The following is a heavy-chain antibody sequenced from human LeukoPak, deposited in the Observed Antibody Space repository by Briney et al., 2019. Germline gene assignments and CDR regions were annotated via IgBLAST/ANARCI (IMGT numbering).Heavy chain of an antibody. J-gene: IGHJ6*03. Sequence: SVKVSCNLSGGTFSTYPINWVRQAPGQGLEWMGKIIPIFGAPDYAQKFQGRVTITADKSTNTAFMELISVRSDDTAVYYCATPRRPTDYYYYYMNVWGNGTTVTVPS. D-gene: IGHD4-11*01. V-gene: IGHV1-69*06. CDR1: GGTFSTYP. CDR2: IIPIFGAP. CDR3: ATPRRPTDYYYYYMNV.